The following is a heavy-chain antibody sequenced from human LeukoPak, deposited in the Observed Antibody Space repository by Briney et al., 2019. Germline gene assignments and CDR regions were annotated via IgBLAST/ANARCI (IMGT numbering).Heavy chain of an antibody. J-gene: IGHJ6*02. V-gene: IGHV3-33*01. CDR2: IWYDGSNK. D-gene: IGHD4-17*01. Sequence: GGSLRLSCAASGFTFSSYGMHWVRQAPGKGLEWVAVIWYDGSNKYYADSVKGRFTISRDNSKNTLYLQMNSLRAEVTAVYYCARDDYGDNYGMDVWGQGTTVTVSS. CDR1: GFTFSSYG. CDR3: ARDDYGDNYGMDV.